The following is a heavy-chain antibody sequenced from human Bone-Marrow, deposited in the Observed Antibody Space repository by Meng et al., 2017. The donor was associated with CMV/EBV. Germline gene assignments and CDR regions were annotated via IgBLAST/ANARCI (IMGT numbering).Heavy chain of an antibody. V-gene: IGHV3-30*02. CDR3: AKEDSSSWRYYYYGMDV. CDR1: GFTFSSYG. CDR2: IRYDGSNK. J-gene: IGHJ6*01. D-gene: IGHD6-13*01. Sequence: GESLKISCAASGFTFSSYGMHWVRQAPGKGLEWVAFIRYDGSNKYYADSVKGRFTISRDNSKNTLYLQMNSLRAEDTAVYYCAKEDSSSWRYYYYGMDVWGQGTTVTVYS.